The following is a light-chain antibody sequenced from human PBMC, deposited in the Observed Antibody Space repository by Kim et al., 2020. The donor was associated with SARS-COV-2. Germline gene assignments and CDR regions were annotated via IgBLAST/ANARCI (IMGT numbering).Light chain of an antibody. CDR2: DAS. Sequence: SFGDVVTRTCRARQTITRCFAWYQQKPGKAPKLLIYDASILKRGVPSRFSGSGSETEFTLPISSLQPDDFATYYCHQYNSYSHTFGQGTKLEI. V-gene: IGKV1-5*01. J-gene: IGKJ2*01. CDR3: HQYNSYSHT. CDR1: QTITRC.